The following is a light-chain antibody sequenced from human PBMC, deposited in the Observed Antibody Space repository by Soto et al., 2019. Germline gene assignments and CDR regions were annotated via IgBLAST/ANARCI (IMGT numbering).Light chain of an antibody. V-gene: IGKV1-39*01. Sequence: DIQMTKSPYSMSASVGDRVTITCRASQSISSYLNWYQQKPGNAPKLLIYAASSLQSGVPSRFSGSGSGTDFTLTISSLQPEDFATYYCQQSYSTPPYTLGQGTKLEIK. J-gene: IGKJ2*01. CDR2: AAS. CDR1: QSISSY. CDR3: QQSYSTPPYT.